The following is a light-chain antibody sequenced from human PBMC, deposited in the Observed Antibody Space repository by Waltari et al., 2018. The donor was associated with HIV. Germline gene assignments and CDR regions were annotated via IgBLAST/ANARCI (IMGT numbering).Light chain of an antibody. CDR1: SSDAGSYNL. V-gene: IGLV2-23*02. Sequence: QSALTQPASVSGSPGQSITISCPGTSSDAGSYNLVSWYQQNPDKAPKLMIYEVSKRPSGVSNRFSGSKSGNTASLTISGLQAEDEAAYYCCSYAGSSTLIFGGGTKLTVL. CDR2: EVS. CDR3: CSYAGSSTLI. J-gene: IGLJ2*01.